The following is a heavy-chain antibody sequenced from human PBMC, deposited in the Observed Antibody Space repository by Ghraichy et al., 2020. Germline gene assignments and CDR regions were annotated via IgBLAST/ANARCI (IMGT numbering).Heavy chain of an antibody. CDR3: ARNYGSGRYGMTV. J-gene: IGHJ6*02. Sequence: GGSLRLSCAASGFTFSSYSMNWVRQAPGKGLEWVSSISSSSSTIYYADSVKGRFTISRDNAKSSLYLQMNGLRDEDTAVYYCARNYGSGRYGMTVWGQGTTVTVSS. CDR1: GFTFSSYS. D-gene: IGHD3-10*01. CDR2: ISSSSSTI. V-gene: IGHV3-48*02.